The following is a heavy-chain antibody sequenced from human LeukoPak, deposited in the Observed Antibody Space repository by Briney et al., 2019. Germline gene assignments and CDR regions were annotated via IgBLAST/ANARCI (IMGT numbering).Heavy chain of an antibody. J-gene: IGHJ3*02. CDR1: GGSFSGYY. CDR3: ARDRFKRGLRFLEWLPQGAFDI. Sequence: PSETLSLTCAVYGGSFSGYYWSWIRQPAGKGLEWIGRIYTSGSTNYNPSLKSRVTISVDTSKNQFSLKLSSVTAADTAVYYCARDRFKRGLRFLEWLPQGAFDIWGQGTMVTVSS. V-gene: IGHV4-4*07. D-gene: IGHD3-3*01. CDR2: IYTSGST.